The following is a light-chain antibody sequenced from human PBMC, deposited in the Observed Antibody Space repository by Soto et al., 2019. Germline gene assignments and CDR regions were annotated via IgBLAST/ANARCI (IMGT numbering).Light chain of an antibody. J-gene: IGLJ1*01. CDR3: SSYTSSSTLV. V-gene: IGLV2-14*01. Sequence: HSVLTQPAYVSGSPGQSITISCTGTSSDVGGYNYVSWYQQHPGKAPKLMIYDVSNRPSGVSNRFSGSKSGNTASLTISGLQAEDEADYYCSSYTSSSTLVFGTGTKVTVL. CDR1: SSDVGGYNY. CDR2: DVS.